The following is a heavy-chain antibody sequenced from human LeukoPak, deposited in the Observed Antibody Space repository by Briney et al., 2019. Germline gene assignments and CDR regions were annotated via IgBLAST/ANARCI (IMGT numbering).Heavy chain of an antibody. D-gene: IGHD2-21*01. CDR2: INPNSGGT. V-gene: IGHV1-2*02. J-gene: IGHJ4*02. CDR1: GYTLTGYY. CDR3: ARSTFRQDVDY. Sequence: ASVKVSCKASGYTLTGYYMHWGRQAPGQGLEWMGWINPNSGGTNYAQTFQGRVTMTRDPSISTAYMELSGLRSDDTAVYCCARSTFRQDVDYWGQGTLVTVSS.